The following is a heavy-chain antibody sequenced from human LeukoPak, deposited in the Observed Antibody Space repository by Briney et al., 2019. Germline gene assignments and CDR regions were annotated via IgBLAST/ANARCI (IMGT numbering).Heavy chain of an antibody. CDR1: GGTFSSYA. CDR2: IIPIFGTA. V-gene: IGHV1-69*13. Sequence: SVKVSCKASGGTFSSYAISWVRQAPGQVLEWMGGIIPIFGTANYAQKFQGRVTITADESTSTAYMELSSLRSEDTAVYYCARVAAVAGNSWFDPWGQGTLVTVSS. D-gene: IGHD6-19*01. CDR3: ARVAAVAGNSWFDP. J-gene: IGHJ5*02.